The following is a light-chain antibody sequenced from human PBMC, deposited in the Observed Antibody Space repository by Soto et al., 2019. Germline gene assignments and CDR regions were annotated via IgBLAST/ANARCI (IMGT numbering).Light chain of an antibody. Sequence: QSVLTQPASVSGSPGQSIAISCTGTSSDVGGYNYVSWYQHHPGKAPTVMIYDVSNRPSGVSDRFSGSKSGNTASLTISGLQADDEADYYCSSYTSSSTYVFGTGTKATVL. CDR3: SSYTSSSTYV. J-gene: IGLJ1*01. V-gene: IGLV2-14*03. CDR2: DVS. CDR1: SSDVGGYNY.